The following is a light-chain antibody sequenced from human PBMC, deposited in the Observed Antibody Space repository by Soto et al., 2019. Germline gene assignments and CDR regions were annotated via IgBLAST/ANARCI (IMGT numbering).Light chain of an antibody. J-gene: IGLJ1*01. CDR3: SSYTSSSTLAV. V-gene: IGLV2-14*01. CDR1: SSDVGGYNY. CDR2: DVS. Sequence: ALTQPASVSGSPGQSITISCTGTSSDVGGYNYDSWYQQHPGKAPKLMIYDVSNRPSGVSNRFSGSKSGNTASLTFSGLQAEDEADYYCSSYTSSSTLAVFGTGTKVTVL.